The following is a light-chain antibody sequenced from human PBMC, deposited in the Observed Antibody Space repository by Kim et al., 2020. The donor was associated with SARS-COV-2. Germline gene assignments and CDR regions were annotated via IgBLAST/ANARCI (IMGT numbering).Light chain of an antibody. CDR3: QAWDSSIGVYV. Sequence: SYELTQPPSVSVSPGQTASITCSGDKLGNKFACWYQQKAGQSPVVVMYQDSKRPSGIPERFSGSNSGNTATLTISGTQAMDEADYYCQAWDSSIGVYVFGPGTKGTVL. CDR1: KLGNKF. CDR2: QDS. J-gene: IGLJ1*01. V-gene: IGLV3-1*01.